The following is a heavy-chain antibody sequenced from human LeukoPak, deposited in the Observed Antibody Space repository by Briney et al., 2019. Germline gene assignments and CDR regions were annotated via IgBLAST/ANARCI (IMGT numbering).Heavy chain of an antibody. CDR1: GYTFTSYG. V-gene: IGHV1-18*01. Sequence: GTSVKVSFKASGYTFTSYGISWVRQPPGQGLEWMGWISAYNGNTNYAQKLQGRVTMTTDTSTSAAYMELSSLRSDDTAVYYCARSRTAAGSFVYWGQGTLVTVSS. D-gene: IGHD6-13*01. CDR3: ARSRTAAGSFVY. CDR2: ISAYNGNT. J-gene: IGHJ4*02.